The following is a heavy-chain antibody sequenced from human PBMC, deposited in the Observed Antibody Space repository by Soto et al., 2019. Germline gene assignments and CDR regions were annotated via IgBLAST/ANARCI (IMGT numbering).Heavy chain of an antibody. Sequence: EVQLVESGGGLVKPGGSLRLSCAASVFTFSSYNMNWVRQAPGKGLEWVSPISSSSSYIYYADSVKGRFTISRDNAKNSLCLQLTSLRAEDTAVYDCARGGGPAYGDVSTGNVDYWGQGTLVPVSS. CDR3: ARGGGPAYGDVSTGNVDY. D-gene: IGHD4-17*01. CDR1: VFTFSSYN. CDR2: ISSSSSYI. J-gene: IGHJ4*02. V-gene: IGHV3-21*01.